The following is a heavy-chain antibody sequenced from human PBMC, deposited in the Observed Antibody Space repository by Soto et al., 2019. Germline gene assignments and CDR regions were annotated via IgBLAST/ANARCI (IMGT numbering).Heavy chain of an antibody. CDR3: ARTRSAWSDFHYYSLDV. V-gene: IGHV3-30*03. D-gene: IGHD1-26*01. CDR2: ISYDSTKT. Sequence: GGSLRLSCAASGFTFNSYGMHWVRQGPGNGLEWVAFISYDSTKTYYADSVKGRFTISRDNSNSALYVQMNSLTGEDTAVYYCARTRSAWSDFHYYSLDVWGQGTKVTVSS. CDR1: GFTFNSYG. J-gene: IGHJ6*02.